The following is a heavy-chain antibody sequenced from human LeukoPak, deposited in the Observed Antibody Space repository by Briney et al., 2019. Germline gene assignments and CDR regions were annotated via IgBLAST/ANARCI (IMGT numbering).Heavy chain of an antibody. CDR2: IKQDGSEK. CDR3: ARGSSWYASGFDI. D-gene: IGHD6-13*01. J-gene: IGHJ3*02. CDR1: GFTFSSYW. V-gene: IGHV3-7*01. Sequence: PGGSLRLSCAASGFTFSSYWMSWVRQAPGKGLEWVANIKQDGSEKYYVDSVKGRFTISRDNAKNSLYLQMNSLRAEDTAVYYCARGSSWYASGFDIWGQGTMVTVSS.